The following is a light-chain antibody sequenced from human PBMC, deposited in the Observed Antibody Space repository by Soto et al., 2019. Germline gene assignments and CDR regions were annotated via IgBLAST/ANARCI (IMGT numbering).Light chain of an antibody. CDR1: QSVNDN. V-gene: IGKV3-15*01. CDR3: QQYNSWPLT. Sequence: EIVMTQSPGTLSLSPGERATLSCRASQSVNDNLAWYQQKPGQAPRLLVYGASTRATGIPVRFSGSGSGTEFTLTISSLQSEDFAVYYCQQYNSWPLTFGEGAKVEIK. J-gene: IGKJ4*01. CDR2: GAS.